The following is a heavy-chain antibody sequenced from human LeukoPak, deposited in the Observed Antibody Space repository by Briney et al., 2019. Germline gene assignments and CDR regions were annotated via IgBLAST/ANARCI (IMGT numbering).Heavy chain of an antibody. Sequence: GGSLRLSCEASGLTFRTYGMTWVRQAPGKGLEWVSGITGSSTWTYYADSVKGRFSISRDNSKNTLHLQMDSLRAEDTAIYYCARELVSLGTGYFDLWGRGTLVTVSS. CDR3: ARELVSLGTGYFDL. V-gene: IGHV3-23*01. CDR2: ITGSSTWT. CDR1: GLTFRTYG. J-gene: IGHJ2*01. D-gene: IGHD7-27*01.